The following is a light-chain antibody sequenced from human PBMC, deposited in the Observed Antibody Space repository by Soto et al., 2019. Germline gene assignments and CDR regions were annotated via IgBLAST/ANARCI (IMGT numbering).Light chain of an antibody. J-gene: IGKJ2*01. CDR2: WAS. CDR3: QQYYSTPYT. V-gene: IGKV4-1*01. Sequence: DIVMTQSPDSLAVSLGERATINCKSSQSVLYSSNNKNYLAWYQQKPGQPPKLLIYWASTRESGVPDRFSGSGSGTDFTLTISSLQAEDVAVDYCQQYYSTPYTFGHGTKLEIK. CDR1: QSVLYSSNNKNY.